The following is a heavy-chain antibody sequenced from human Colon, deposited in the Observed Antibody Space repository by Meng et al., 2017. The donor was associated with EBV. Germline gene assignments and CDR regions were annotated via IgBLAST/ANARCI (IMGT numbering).Heavy chain of an antibody. V-gene: IGHV4-4*02. J-gene: IGHJ4*02. CDR3: ARVGAYCGGDCYHPR. CDR2: IYHSGST. D-gene: IGHD2-21*02. Sequence: QVQLHGPGPGLVKPSGTLSLPCAVSGGSLSSRNWWSWVRQPPGKGLEWIGEIYHSGSTNYNPSLKSRVTISVDESKNQFSLRLSSVTAADTAVYYCARVGAYCGGDCYHPRWGQGTLVTVSS. CDR1: GGSLSSRNW.